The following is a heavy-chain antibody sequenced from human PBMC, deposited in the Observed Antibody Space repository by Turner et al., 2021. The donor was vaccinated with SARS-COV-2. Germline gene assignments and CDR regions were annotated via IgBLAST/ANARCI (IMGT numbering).Heavy chain of an antibody. CDR3: ARGPAVFGVVIMGY. CDR1: RYTFTGYY. D-gene: IGHD3-3*01. J-gene: IGHJ4*02. V-gene: IGHV1-2*02. CDR2: INPNSGGT. Sequence: QVQLVQSGAEVKKPGASVKVSCKASRYTFTGYYMHCVRQAPGQGLEWMGWINPNSGGTNYAQKFQGRVTMTRETSISTVYMELSRLRSDDTAVYYCARGPAVFGVVIMGYWGQGTLVTVSS.